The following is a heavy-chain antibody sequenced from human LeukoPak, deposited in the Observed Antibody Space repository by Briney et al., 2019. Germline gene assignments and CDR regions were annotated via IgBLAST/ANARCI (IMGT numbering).Heavy chain of an antibody. D-gene: IGHD3-10*01. CDR3: ARVVLWFGEPRYFDL. CDR1: GYTFTSYA. J-gene: IGHJ2*01. Sequence: ASVKVSCNASGYTFTSYAMHWVRQAPGQRLEWMGWINAGNGNTKYSQKFQGRVTITRDTSASTAYMELSSLRSEDTAVYYCARVVLWFGEPRYFDLWGRGTLVTVSS. CDR2: INAGNGNT. V-gene: IGHV1-3*01.